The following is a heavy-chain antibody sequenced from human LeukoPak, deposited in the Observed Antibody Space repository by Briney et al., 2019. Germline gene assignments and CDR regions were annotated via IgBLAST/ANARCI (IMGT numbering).Heavy chain of an antibody. CDR2: SKNNGNCYII. J-gene: IGHJ4*02. V-gene: IGHV3-72*01. D-gene: IGHD1-26*01. Sequence: PGGSLRLSCAASGLTFSDHYMDWVREAPGEGLEWVGRSKNNGNCYIIVYATPLKHSFTISRDDSKNSLYLQMNSLKTEDTAVYYCARWDSGSCSDWGQGTLVTVS. CDR3: ARWDSGSCSD. CDR1: GLTFSDHY.